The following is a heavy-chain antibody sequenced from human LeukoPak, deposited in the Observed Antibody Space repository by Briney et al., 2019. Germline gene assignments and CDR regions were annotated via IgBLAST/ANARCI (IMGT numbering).Heavy chain of an antibody. Sequence: GGSLRLSCAASGFTFSSYSMNWVRQAPGKGLEWVSGISWNSGSIGYADSVKGRFTISRDNAKNSLYLQMNSLRAEDTALYYCAKDVGSGWYQNTFDYWGQGTLVTVSS. D-gene: IGHD6-19*01. CDR1: GFTFSSYS. CDR3: AKDVGSGWYQNTFDY. CDR2: ISWNSGSI. V-gene: IGHV3-9*01. J-gene: IGHJ4*02.